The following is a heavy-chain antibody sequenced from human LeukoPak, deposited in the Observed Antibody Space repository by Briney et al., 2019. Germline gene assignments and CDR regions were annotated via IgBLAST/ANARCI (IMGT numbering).Heavy chain of an antibody. CDR2: MNPNSGNT. D-gene: IGHD4-17*01. Sequence: ASVKVSCKASGYTFTSYDINWVRQATGQGLEWMGWMNPNSGNTGYAQKFQGRVTMTRNTSISTAYMELSSLRSEDTAVYYCARNAWDGDYDWFDPWGQGTLVTVSS. CDR1: GYTFTSYD. J-gene: IGHJ5*02. CDR3: ARNAWDGDYDWFDP. V-gene: IGHV1-8*01.